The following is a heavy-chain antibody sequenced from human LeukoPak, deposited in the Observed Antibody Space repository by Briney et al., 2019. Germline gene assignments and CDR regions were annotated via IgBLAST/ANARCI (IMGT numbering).Heavy chain of an antibody. J-gene: IGHJ4*02. CDR3: ARGGIALGW. V-gene: IGHV4-34*01. CDR2: INHSGST. CDR1: GGSFSGYY. D-gene: IGHD6-13*01. Sequence: PSETLSLTCAVYGGSFSGYYWSWIRQPPGKGLEWIGEINHSGSTNYNPSLKSRVTISVDTSKNQFSLKLSSVAAADTAVYYCARGGIALGWWGQGTLVTASS.